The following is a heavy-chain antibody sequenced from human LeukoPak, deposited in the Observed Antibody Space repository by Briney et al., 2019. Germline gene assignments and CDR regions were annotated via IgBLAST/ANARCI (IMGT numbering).Heavy chain of an antibody. J-gene: IGHJ4*02. CDR2: ISGSGGST. Sequence: GGSLRLSCAASGFTFSSYAMSWVRQAPGKGLQWVSTISGSGGSTYYADSVKGRFTISRDNSKNTLYLQMNSLRAEDTAVYYCAKYCGGDCFRNFDFWGQGTLVTVSS. CDR3: AKYCGGDCFRNFDF. V-gene: IGHV3-23*01. CDR1: GFTFSSYA. D-gene: IGHD2-21*02.